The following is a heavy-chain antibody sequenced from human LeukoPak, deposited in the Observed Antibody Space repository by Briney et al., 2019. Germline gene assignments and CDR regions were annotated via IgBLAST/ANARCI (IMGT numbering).Heavy chain of an antibody. CDR3: ARVTVRDGYNPYFDY. CDR1: GGSISSYY. Sequence: PSETLSLTCTVPGGSISSYYWSWIRQPPGKGLEWIGYIYYSGSTNYNPSLKSRVTISVDTSKNQFSLKLSSVTAADTAVYYCARVTVRDGYNPYFDYWGQGTLVTVSS. J-gene: IGHJ4*02. CDR2: IYYSGST. D-gene: IGHD5-24*01. V-gene: IGHV4-59*01.